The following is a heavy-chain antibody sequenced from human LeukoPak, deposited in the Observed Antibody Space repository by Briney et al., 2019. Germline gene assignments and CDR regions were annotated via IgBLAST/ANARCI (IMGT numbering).Heavy chain of an antibody. V-gene: IGHV3-53*01. D-gene: IGHD3-3*01. CDR1: GFTVSDNY. Sequence: GGSLRLSCAASGFTVSDNYMSWVRQAPGKGLEWVSLIYSGGNTDFADSVKGRFTISRDISKNTLSLQLSSLRPEDTAVYFCAGGTDFWSGYSFDSWGQGTLVTVSS. CDR3: AGGTDFWSGYSFDS. CDR2: IYSGGNT. J-gene: IGHJ4*02.